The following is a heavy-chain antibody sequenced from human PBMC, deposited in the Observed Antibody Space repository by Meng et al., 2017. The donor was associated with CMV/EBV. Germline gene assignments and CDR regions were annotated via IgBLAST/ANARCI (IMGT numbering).Heavy chain of an antibody. CDR2: IYYSGST. D-gene: IGHD2-2*01. CDR3: ARGLKYQLVMSGRGYFDY. V-gene: IGHV4-39*07. Sequence: SETLSLICTVSGGSISSRSYYWGWIRQPPGKGLEWIGTIYYSGSTYYNPSLKSRVTISIDTSKHQFSLKLSSVTAADTAVYYCARGLKYQLVMSGRGYFDYWGQGTLVTVSS. CDR1: GGSISSRSYY. J-gene: IGHJ4*02.